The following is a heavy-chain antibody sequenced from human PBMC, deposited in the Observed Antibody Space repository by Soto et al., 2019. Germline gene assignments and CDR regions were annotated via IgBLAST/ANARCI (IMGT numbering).Heavy chain of an antibody. D-gene: IGHD5-12*01. J-gene: IGHJ4*02. CDR2: IIPIFGTA. Sequence: QVQLVQSGAEVKKPGSSVKVSCKASGGTFSSYAISWVRQAPGQGLEWMGGIIPIFGTANYAQKFQGRVTITADESTSTAYMELSSLRSEDTAVYYCASGKRYSGYDWASYFDYWGQGTLVTVSS. V-gene: IGHV1-69*01. CDR3: ASGKRYSGYDWASYFDY. CDR1: GGTFSSYA.